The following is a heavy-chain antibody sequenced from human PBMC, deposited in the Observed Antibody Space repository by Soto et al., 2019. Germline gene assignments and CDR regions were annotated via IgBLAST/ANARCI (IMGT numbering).Heavy chain of an antibody. CDR1: GGSISSGGYY. CDR2: IYYSGST. J-gene: IGHJ4*02. CDR3: AREEEGGLDY. V-gene: IGHV4-61*08. Sequence: SETLSLTCTVSGGSISSGGYYWSWIRQHPGKGLEWIGYIYYSGSTNYNPSLKSRVTISVDTSKNQFSLKLSSVTAADTAVYYCAREEEGGLDYWGQGTLVTVSS. D-gene: IGHD1-26*01.